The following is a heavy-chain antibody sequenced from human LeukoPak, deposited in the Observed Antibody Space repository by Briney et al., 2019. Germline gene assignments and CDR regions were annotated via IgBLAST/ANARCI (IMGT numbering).Heavy chain of an antibody. CDR1: GFTFGSYA. CDR2: IFGSGGSA. D-gene: IGHD6-19*01. CDR3: AKTTVGYSSGRYPGWPADC. V-gene: IGHV3-23*01. J-gene: IGHJ4*02. Sequence: PGGSLRLSCEASGFTFGSYAMYWVRQAPGKGLEWVAGIFGSGGSAHYADSVKGRFTISRDNSKNTVYLQMNSLTADDTAVYYCAKTTVGYSSGRYPGWPADCWGQGTLVTVSS.